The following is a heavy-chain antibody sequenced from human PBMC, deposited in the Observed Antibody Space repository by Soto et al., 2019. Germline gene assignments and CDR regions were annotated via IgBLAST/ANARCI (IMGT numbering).Heavy chain of an antibody. CDR2: ISSSSSYI. V-gene: IGHV3-21*01. J-gene: IGHJ4*02. D-gene: IGHD2-15*01. CDR1: GFTFSSYS. CDR3: ASRMDSRSWEPFDN. Sequence: GGSLRLSCTASGFTFSSYSMNWVRQAPGKGLEWVSSISSSSSYIYYADSVKGRFTISRDNAKNSLYLQMNSLRAEDTAVYYCASRMDSRSWEPFDNWCQGTLVTVSS.